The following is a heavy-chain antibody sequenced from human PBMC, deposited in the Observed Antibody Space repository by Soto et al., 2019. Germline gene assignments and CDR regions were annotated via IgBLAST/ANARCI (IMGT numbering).Heavy chain of an antibody. D-gene: IGHD3-9*01. CDR3: AKGVDWLLYSLGWFDP. J-gene: IGHJ5*02. CDR1: GFTFDDYA. V-gene: IGHV3-9*01. Sequence: LRLSCAASGFTFDDYAMHWVRQAPGKGLEWVSGISWNSGSIGYADSVKGRFTISRDNAKNSLYLQMNSLRAEDTALYYCAKGVDWLLYSLGWFDPWGQGTLVTVSS. CDR2: ISWNSGSI.